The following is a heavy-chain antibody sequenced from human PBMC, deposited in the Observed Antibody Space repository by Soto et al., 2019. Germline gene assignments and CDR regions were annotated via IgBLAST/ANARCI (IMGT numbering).Heavy chain of an antibody. Sequence: EVQLLESGGTLTQPGGYLRLSCAASGFSFSSYAMTWVRQAPGKGLEWVSTISGRGDISYYADSVKCRFTMSRDNSKNTLYLQMTSLRDEDTAVDYGAKVCYQSFTVVEGFDHWGQGRLVTVSS. D-gene: IGHD3-22*01. CDR2: ISGRGDIS. V-gene: IGHV3-23*01. CDR3: AKVCYQSFTVVEGFDH. J-gene: IGHJ4*02. CDR1: GFSFSSYA.